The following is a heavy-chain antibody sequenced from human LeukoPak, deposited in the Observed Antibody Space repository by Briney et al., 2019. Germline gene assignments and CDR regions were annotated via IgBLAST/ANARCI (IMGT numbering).Heavy chain of an antibody. CDR2: MSDRGDYI. V-gene: IGHV3-23*01. J-gene: IGHJ3*02. D-gene: IGHD1-26*01. CDR1: GFTFDDYA. Sequence: GGSLRLSCAASGFTFDDYAMHWVRQAPGKGLEWVSAMSDRGDYIYYADSVKGRFTLSRDNSKNTLYLQMNSLRAEDTAIYYCAKMWEPPLDAFDIWGQGTMVTVSS. CDR3: AKMWEPPLDAFDI.